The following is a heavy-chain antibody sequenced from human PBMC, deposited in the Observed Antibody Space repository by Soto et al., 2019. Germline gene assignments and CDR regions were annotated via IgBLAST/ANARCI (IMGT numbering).Heavy chain of an antibody. V-gene: IGHV3-30-3*01. Sequence: PGGSLRLSCAASGFTFSSYAMHWVRQAPGKGLEWVAVISYDGSNKYYADSAKGRFTISRDNSKNTLYLQMNSLRAEDTAVYYCARDVGATGYWGQGTLATVSS. CDR1: GFTFSSYA. J-gene: IGHJ4*02. D-gene: IGHD1-26*01. CDR3: ARDVGATGY. CDR2: ISYDGSNK.